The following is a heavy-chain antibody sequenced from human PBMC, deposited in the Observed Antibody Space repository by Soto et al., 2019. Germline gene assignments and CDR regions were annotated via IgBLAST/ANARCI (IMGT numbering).Heavy chain of an antibody. CDR3: ARYPAYCGGDCPSGAY. CDR1: GGTFSSYA. CDR2: IIPIFGTA. J-gene: IGHJ4*02. Sequence: QVQLVQSGAEVKKPGSSVKVSCKASGGTFSSYAISWVRQAPGQALECMGGIIPIFGTANYAQKFQGRVRITADKSTRTAYMELSSLRSEDTAVYYCARYPAYCGGDCPSGAYWGQGTLVTVSS. V-gene: IGHV1-69*06. D-gene: IGHD2-21*02.